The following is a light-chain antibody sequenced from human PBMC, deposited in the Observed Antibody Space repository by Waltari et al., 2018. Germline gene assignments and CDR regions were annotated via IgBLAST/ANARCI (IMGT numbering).Light chain of an antibody. CDR1: SSNIGSNY. CDR2: KNN. V-gene: IGLV1-47*01. Sequence: QSVLTQPPSASGTPRQKVTISCNGSSSNIGSNYVYWYQQLPGTAPKLLIFKNNQRTSGVPDRFSDSKSGTSASLAINGLRSEDEADYYCAAWDDSLSGLVLGGGTKVTVL. J-gene: IGLJ3*02. CDR3: AAWDDSLSGLV.